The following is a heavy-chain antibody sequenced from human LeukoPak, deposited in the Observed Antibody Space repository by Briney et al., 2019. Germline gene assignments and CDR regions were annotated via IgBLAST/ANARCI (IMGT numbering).Heavy chain of an antibody. V-gene: IGHV4-59*01. Sequence: SETLSLTRTVSGGSISSYYWSWIRQPPGKGLEWIGYIYYSGSTNYNPSLKSRVTISVDTSKNQFSLKLSSVTAADTAVYYCARSIAVQGGGSTFDYWGQGTLVTVSS. J-gene: IGHJ4*02. CDR2: IYYSGST. CDR3: ARSIAVQGGGSTFDY. D-gene: IGHD6-19*01. CDR1: GGSISSYY.